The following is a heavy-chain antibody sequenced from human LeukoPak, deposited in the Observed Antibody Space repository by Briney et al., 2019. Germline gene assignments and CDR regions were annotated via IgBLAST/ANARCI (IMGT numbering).Heavy chain of an antibody. CDR2: IYHSGST. V-gene: IGHV4-34*01. D-gene: IGHD3-3*01. Sequence: SETLSLTCAVYSGSFSGYYWSWIRQPPGKGLEWIGSIYHSGSTYYNPSLKSRVTISVDTSKNQFSLKLSSVTAADTAVYYCASFITIFGVVTPPPAFDIWGQGTMVTVSS. CDR3: ASFITIFGVVTPPPAFDI. J-gene: IGHJ3*02. CDR1: SGSFSGYY.